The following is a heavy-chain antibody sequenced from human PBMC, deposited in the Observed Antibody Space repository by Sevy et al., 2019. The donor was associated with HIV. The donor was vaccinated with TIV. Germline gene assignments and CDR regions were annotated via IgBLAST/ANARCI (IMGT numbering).Heavy chain of an antibody. Sequence: SETLSLTCAVYGGSFSGYYWSWIRQPPGKGLEWIGEINHSGSTNYNPSLKSRVTISVDTSKNQFSLKLSSVTAADTAVYYCARGNLASPYYYYYYGMDVWGQGTTVTVSS. CDR1: GGSFSGYY. J-gene: IGHJ6*02. V-gene: IGHV4-34*01. CDR2: INHSGST. CDR3: ARGNLASPYYYYYYGMDV.